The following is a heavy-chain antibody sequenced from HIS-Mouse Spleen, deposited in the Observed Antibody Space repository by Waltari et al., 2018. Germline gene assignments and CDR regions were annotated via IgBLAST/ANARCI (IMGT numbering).Heavy chain of an antibody. CDR2: IYYSGST. V-gene: IGHV4-39*07. D-gene: IGHD6-13*01. CDR3: AREIPYSSSWYDWYFDL. J-gene: IGHJ2*01. Sequence: QLQLQESGPGLVKPSETLSLTCTVSGGSISSSSYYWGWIRQPPGKGLGGIGSIYYSGSTYYNRSLKSRVTISVATSKNQFSLKLSSVTAADTAVYYCAREIPYSSSWYDWYFDLWGRGTLVTVSS. CDR1: GGSISSSSYY.